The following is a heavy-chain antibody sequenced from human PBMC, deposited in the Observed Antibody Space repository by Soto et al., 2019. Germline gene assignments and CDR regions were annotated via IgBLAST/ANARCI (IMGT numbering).Heavy chain of an antibody. CDR1: EGTFSSYT. CDR3: ARDPFMYSGSYPGGNWFDP. CDR2: IIPILGIA. J-gene: IGHJ5*02. D-gene: IGHD1-26*01. Sequence: QVQLVQSGAEWKKPGSSVKVSGKPSEGTFSSYTTSGGRKPPGQGLGWWGRIIPILGIANYAQKFQGRVTITADKSTSTAYMELSSLRSEDTAVYYCARDPFMYSGSYPGGNWFDPWGQGTLVTVSS. V-gene: IGHV1-69*08.